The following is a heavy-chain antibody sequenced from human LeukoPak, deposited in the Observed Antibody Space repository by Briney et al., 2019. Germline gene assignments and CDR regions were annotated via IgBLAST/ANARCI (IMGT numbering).Heavy chain of an antibody. D-gene: IGHD6-13*01. J-gene: IGHJ4*02. CDR2: INPNSGGT. Sequence: GASVKVSCKASGYTFTGYYMHWVRQAPGQGLEWMGWINPNSGGTNYAQKFQGRVTMTRDTSISTAYMELSRLRSDDTAVYYCARGEQSYPEYSSSRALGNYWGQGTLVTVSS. CDR3: ARGEQSYPEYSSSRALGNY. V-gene: IGHV1-2*02. CDR1: GYTFTGYY.